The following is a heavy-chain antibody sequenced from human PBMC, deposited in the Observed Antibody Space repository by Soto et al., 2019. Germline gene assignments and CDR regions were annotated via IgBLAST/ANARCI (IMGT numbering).Heavy chain of an antibody. CDR2: INFRGTT. Sequence: SETLSLTCDVHGESLSGYSWSWIRQPPGRGLEWIGEINFRGTTNYHPSLKSRVSMSVDTSKNQISLNMSSVTAADTALYFCTRKLEASIRLVEWFSYKWFDPWGPGTLATVSS. J-gene: IGHJ5*02. CDR1: GESLSGYS. CDR3: TRKLEASIRLVEWFSYKWFDP. V-gene: IGHV4-34*01. D-gene: IGHD3-3*01.